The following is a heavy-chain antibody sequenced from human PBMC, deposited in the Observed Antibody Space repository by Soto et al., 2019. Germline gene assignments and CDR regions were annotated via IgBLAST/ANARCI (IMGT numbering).Heavy chain of an antibody. V-gene: IGHV1-69*01. CDR2: IIPIFGSA. Sequence: QVQLVQSGAEVKKPGSSVKVSCKASGGTFSSYALSWVRQAPGQGLEWMGGIIPIFGSANYAQKFQGRVTITADESTRIASMERSSLRSEDTAVYYCARDRIATTGARFVLGMDVWGQGTTVTVSS. D-gene: IGHD6-13*01. CDR1: GGTFSSYA. J-gene: IGHJ6*02. CDR3: ARDRIATTGARFVLGMDV.